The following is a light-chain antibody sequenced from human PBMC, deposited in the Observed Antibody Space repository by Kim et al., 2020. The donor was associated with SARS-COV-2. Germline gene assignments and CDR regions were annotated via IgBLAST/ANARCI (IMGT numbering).Light chain of an antibody. J-gene: IGLJ2*01. CDR1: KLGDKY. Sequence: SYELTQQPSVSVSPGQTASITCSGDKLGDKYACWYQQKPGQSPVLVIYRDNKRPSGIPERFSGSNSGNTATLTISGTQAMDEADYYCQAWDTSTYVVFGG. V-gene: IGLV3-1*01. CDR2: RDN. CDR3: QAWDTSTYVV.